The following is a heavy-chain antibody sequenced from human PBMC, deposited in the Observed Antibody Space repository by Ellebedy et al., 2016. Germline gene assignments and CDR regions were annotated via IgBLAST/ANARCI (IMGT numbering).Heavy chain of an antibody. CDR1: GFIFDHYT. CDR3: AKDRGSGSYSTKYYFDS. CDR2: ISWDGVST. D-gene: IGHD3-10*01. J-gene: IGHJ4*02. V-gene: IGHV3-43*01. Sequence: GESLKISCAASGFIFDHYTMHWVRQAPGKGLEWVSLISWDGVSTYYADSVKGRFTISRDNAKNSLYLQMNGLRADDTALYYCAKDRGSGSYSTKYYFDSWGQGTLVTVSS.